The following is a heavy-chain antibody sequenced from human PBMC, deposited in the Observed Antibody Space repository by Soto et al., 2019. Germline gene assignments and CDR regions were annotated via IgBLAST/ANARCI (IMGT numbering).Heavy chain of an antibody. CDR3: ARDLGIGDYYFDY. CDR1: GFTFSDYY. Sequence: PWWSLRLSCSASGFTFSDYYMSWIRQAPGEGLEWVSYISSSGSTIYYADSVKGRFTISRDNAKNSLYLQMNSLRAEDTAVYYCARDLGIGDYYFDYWGQGTLVTVSS. CDR2: ISSSGSTI. D-gene: IGHD6-13*01. V-gene: IGHV3-11*01. J-gene: IGHJ4*02.